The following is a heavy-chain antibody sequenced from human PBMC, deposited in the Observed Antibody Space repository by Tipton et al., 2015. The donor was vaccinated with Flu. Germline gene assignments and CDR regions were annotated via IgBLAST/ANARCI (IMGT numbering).Heavy chain of an antibody. CDR3: AGGGVDYGGAYFGY. D-gene: IGHD4-23*01. Sequence: TLSLTCAVYGGSFSGYYWSWIRQPPGKGLEWIGEINHSGSTNYNPSLKSRVAISVDTSKNQFSLKLSSVTAADTAVYYCAGGGVDYGGAYFGYWGQGTLGNIS. J-gene: IGHJ4*02. CDR2: INHSGST. CDR1: GGSFSGYY. V-gene: IGHV4-34*01.